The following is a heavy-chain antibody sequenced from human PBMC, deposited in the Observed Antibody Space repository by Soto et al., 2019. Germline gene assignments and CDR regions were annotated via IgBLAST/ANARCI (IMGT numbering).Heavy chain of an antibody. CDR3: ARSSCSSASCYAYYYMDV. CDR2: IYDSGST. CDR1: GGSISSYY. Sequence: PSETLSLTCTVSGGSISSYYWSWIRQPPGRGLEWIGYIYDSGSTNYNSSLKSRVTISVDTSKKHFSLKLSSVTAADTAMYYFARSSCSSASCYAYYYMDVWGKGTTVTVSS. J-gene: IGHJ6*03. V-gene: IGHV4-59*01. D-gene: IGHD2-2*01.